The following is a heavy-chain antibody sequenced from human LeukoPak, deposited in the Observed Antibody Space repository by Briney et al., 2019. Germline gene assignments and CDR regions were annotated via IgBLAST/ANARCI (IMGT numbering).Heavy chain of an antibody. V-gene: IGHV4-30-4*08. J-gene: IGHJ4*02. D-gene: IGHD3-3*01. CDR3: ARGFSY. CDR2: IYYSGST. Sequence: SWVRQSPGKGLEWIGYIYYSGSTHYNPSLKSRISISKDASKNQFSLKLTSVTAADTAVYFCARGFSYWGQGTLVTVSS.